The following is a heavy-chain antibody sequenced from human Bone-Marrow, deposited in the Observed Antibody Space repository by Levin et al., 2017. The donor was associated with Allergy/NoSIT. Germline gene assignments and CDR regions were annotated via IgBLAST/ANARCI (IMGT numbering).Heavy chain of an antibody. CDR3: ARPSYYYGSGSSHDAFDI. D-gene: IGHD3-10*01. V-gene: IGHV4-39*01. Sequence: SETLSLTCTVSGGSISSSSYYWGWIRQPPGKGLEWIGSIYYSGSTYYNPSLKSRVTISVDTSKNQFSLKLSSVTAADTAVYYCARPSYYYGSGSSHDAFDIWGQGTMVTVSS. CDR2: IYYSGST. J-gene: IGHJ3*02. CDR1: GGSISSSSYY.